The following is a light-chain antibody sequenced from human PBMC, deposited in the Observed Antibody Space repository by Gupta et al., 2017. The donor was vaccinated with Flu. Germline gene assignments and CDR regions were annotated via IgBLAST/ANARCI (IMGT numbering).Light chain of an antibody. CDR3: QQSYSLPH. J-gene: IGKJ2*01. CDR1: QSIGRS. Sequence: SPSSLSASLGDRVTITCRASQSIGRSVNWYQHNPGKAPKLLIYGASIVKGEVPSRFSGSGSGTEFTLTITSLQPGDFATYFCQQSYSLPHFGQGTRLDVK. CDR2: GAS. V-gene: IGKV1-39*01.